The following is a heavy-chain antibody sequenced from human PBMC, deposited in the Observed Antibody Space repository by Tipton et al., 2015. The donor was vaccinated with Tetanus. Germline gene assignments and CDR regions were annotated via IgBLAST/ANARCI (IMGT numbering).Heavy chain of an antibody. V-gene: IGHV3-21*01. J-gene: IGHJ5*02. Sequence: LSLTCAASGFTFSSYTMNWVRQAPGKGLEWVSSISSSSSYIYYADSVKGRFTISRDNAKNSLWLQMGGLRAEDTAVYYCARSGSPSLSLGEWRYWGLDPWGQGTLVTVSS. D-gene: IGHD3-10*01. CDR1: GFTFSSYT. CDR2: ISSSSSYI. CDR3: ARSGSPSLSLGEWRYWGLDP.